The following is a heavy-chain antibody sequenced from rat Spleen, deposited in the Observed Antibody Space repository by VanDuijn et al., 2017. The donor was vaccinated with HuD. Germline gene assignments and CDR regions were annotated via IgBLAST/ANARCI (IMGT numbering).Heavy chain of an antibody. Sequence: EVQLVESDGGLVQPGRSLKLSCAASGFTFSDYYMAWVRQAPTKGLEWVATLRYAGSSTYYRDSVKGRFTISRDNAKSTLYLQMDSLRSEDTATYYCARESITIAAISTPYYFDYWGQGVMVTVSS. CDR1: GFTFSDYY. V-gene: IGHV5-29*01. CDR3: ARESITIAAISTPYYFDY. CDR2: LRYAGSST. D-gene: IGHD1-2*01. J-gene: IGHJ2*01.